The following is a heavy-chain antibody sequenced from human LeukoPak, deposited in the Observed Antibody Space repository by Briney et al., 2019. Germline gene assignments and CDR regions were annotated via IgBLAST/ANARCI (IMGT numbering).Heavy chain of an antibody. CDR3: ARMDARIAARYYYYYMDV. D-gene: IGHD6-6*01. CDR2: IYYSGST. V-gene: IGHV4-59*01. J-gene: IGHJ6*03. Sequence: SETLSLTCTVSGGSISSYYWSWIRQPPGKGLEWIGYIYYSGSTNYNPSLKSRVTISVDTSKNQFSLKLSSVTAADTAVYYCARMDARIAARYYYYYMDVWGKGTTVTVSS. CDR1: GGSISSYY.